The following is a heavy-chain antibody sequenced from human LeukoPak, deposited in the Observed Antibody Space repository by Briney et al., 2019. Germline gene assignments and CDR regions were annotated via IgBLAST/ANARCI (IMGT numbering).Heavy chain of an antibody. V-gene: IGHV4-59*12. CDR3: ARGRTLIYYYDSSGYYPQFDY. CDR2: IYYGGSTSGST. Sequence: SETLSLTCSVSGGPIRSYYWSWLRQPPGKGLEGKGLEWIGYIYYGGSTSGSTNYNPSLKSRVTISVDTSKNQFSLKLSSVTAADTAVYYCARGRTLIYYYDSSGYYPQFDYWGQGTLVTVSS. D-gene: IGHD3-22*01. J-gene: IGHJ4*02. CDR1: GGPIRSYY.